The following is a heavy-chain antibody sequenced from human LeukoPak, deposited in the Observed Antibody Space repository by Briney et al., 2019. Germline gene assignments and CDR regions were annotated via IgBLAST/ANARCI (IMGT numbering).Heavy chain of an antibody. Sequence: SETLSLTCTVSGGSITSYYWSWIRQPAGKGLEWIGRINTSGSTNYNPSLKSRVTMSVDTSKNQFSLKLSSVTAADTAVYYCARAGSSWRQFDYWGQGTLVTVSS. CDR1: GGSITSYY. V-gene: IGHV4-4*07. J-gene: IGHJ4*02. CDR2: INTSGST. CDR3: ARAGSSWRQFDY. D-gene: IGHD6-13*01.